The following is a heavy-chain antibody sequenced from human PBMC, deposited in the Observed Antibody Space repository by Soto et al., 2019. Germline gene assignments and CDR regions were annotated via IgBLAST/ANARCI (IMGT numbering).Heavy chain of an antibody. J-gene: IGHJ4*02. Sequence: SQTLSLTCALSGDSVSSNSAAWNWIRQSPSRGLEWLGRTYYRSKWYNDYAVSVKSRITINPDTSKNQFSLQLNSVTPEDTAVYYCARGLPIELGVCFDYWGQGTLVTVSS. D-gene: IGHD7-27*01. CDR2: TYYRSKWYN. V-gene: IGHV6-1*01. CDR3: ARGLPIELGVCFDY. CDR1: GDSVSSNSAA.